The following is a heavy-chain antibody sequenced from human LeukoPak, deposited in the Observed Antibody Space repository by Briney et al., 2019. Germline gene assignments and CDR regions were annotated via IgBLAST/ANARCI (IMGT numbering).Heavy chain of an antibody. CDR2: INPNSGGT. J-gene: IGHJ6*03. CDR1: GYTFTGYY. Sequence: ASVKVSCKASGYTFTGYYMHWVRQAPGQGLEWMGWINPNSGGTNYAQKFQGRVTMTRDTSISTAYMELSRLRSDDTAVYYCARDRTVTVYYHYYMDVWGKGTTVTVSS. D-gene: IGHD4-17*01. CDR3: ARDRTVTVYYHYYMDV. V-gene: IGHV1-2*02.